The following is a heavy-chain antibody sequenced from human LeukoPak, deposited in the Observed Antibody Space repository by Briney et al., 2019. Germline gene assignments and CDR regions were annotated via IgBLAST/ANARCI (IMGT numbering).Heavy chain of an antibody. D-gene: IGHD1-1*01. CDR1: GYTFTSYG. CDR3: ARSSGLGELNWNDEGRWFDP. V-gene: IGHV1-18*01. CDR2: ISAYNGNT. J-gene: IGHJ5*02. Sequence: ASVKVSCKASGYTFTSYGISWVRQAPGQGLEWMGWISAYNGNTNYAQKLEGRVTMTTDTSTSTAYMELSRLRSDDTAVYYCARSSGLGELNWNDEGRWFDPWGQGTLVTVSS.